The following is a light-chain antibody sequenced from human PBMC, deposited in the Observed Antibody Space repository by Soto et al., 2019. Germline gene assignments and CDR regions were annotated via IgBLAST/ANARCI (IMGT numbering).Light chain of an antibody. J-gene: IGKJ5*01. CDR3: QQFGPSPPST. V-gene: IGKV3-20*01. CDR2: GAS. Sequence: EIVLTQSPGTLSLSPGERATLSCRASQSVSSIYFAWYQQKPGQAPRLLIYGASSRATGIPGRFSGSGSGTDFTLTISRLEPEDFAVYYCQQFGPSPPSTFGHGTRLEIK. CDR1: QSVSSIY.